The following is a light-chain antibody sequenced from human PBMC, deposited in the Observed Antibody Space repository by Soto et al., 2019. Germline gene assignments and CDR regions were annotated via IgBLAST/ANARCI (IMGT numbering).Light chain of an antibody. Sequence: DIVLTQTPLSSPVTLGQPASISCRSSQSLVHGDGNTYLSWLQQRPGQPPRLLIYMISNRFSGVPDRFAGSGAGTDFTLRISGVEAEDVGFYYCMQATQAYTFGQGTKLEIK. CDR1: QSLVHGDGNTY. V-gene: IGKV2-24*01. CDR3: MQATQAYT. CDR2: MIS. J-gene: IGKJ2*01.